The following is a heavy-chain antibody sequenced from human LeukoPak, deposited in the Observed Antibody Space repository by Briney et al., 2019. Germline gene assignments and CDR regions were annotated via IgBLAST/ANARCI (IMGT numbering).Heavy chain of an antibody. CDR2: IYYSGST. Sequence: PSETLSLTCTVSGGSISSSSYYWGWIRQPPGKGLEWIGSIYYSGSTYYNPSLKSRVTISVDTSKNQFSLKLSSVTAADTAVYYCARRGKWFGELLSNYYYYYYMDVWGKGTTVTISS. V-gene: IGHV4-39*07. CDR1: GGSISSSSYY. D-gene: IGHD3-10*01. J-gene: IGHJ6*03. CDR3: ARRGKWFGELLSNYYYYYYMDV.